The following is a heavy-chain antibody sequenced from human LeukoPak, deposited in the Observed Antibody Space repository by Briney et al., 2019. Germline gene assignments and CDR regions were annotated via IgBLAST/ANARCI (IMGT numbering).Heavy chain of an antibody. J-gene: IGHJ5*02. V-gene: IGHV4-34*01. CDR1: GGSFSGYY. D-gene: IGHD3-3*01. CDR3: ARGRRYDFWSGYYAPNVNWFDP. CDR2: INHSGST. Sequence: PSETLSLTCAVYGGSFSGYYWSWIRQPPGKGLEWIGEINHSGSTNYNPSLKSRVTISVDTSKNQFSLKLSSVTAADTAVYYCARGRRYDFWSGYYAPNVNWFDPWGQGTLVTVSS.